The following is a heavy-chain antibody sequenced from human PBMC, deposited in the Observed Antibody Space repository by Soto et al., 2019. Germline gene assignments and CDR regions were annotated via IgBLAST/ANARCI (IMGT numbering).Heavy chain of an antibody. Sequence: GESLKISCAASGFTFSSYSMNWVRQAPGKGLEWVSYISSSSSTIYYADSVKGRFTISRDNAKNSLYLQMNSLRAEDTAVYYCARDLIYYGSGSYYDYWGQGTLVTVSS. CDR1: GFTFSSYS. CDR3: ARDLIYYGSGSYYDY. J-gene: IGHJ4*02. D-gene: IGHD3-10*01. V-gene: IGHV3-48*04. CDR2: ISSSSSTI.